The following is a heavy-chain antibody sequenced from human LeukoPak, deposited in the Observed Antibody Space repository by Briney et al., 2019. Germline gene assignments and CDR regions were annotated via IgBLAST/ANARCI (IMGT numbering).Heavy chain of an antibody. V-gene: IGHV3-30*18. CDR1: GFIFSDYG. J-gene: IGHJ6*04. Sequence: GGSLRLSCVASGFIFSDYGIQWVRQAPGKGLEWVAVIAYDGNNTYYGDSVRGRFTISRDNSKKMVYLEMNSLRVEDTAVYYCAKTGMLRRVGYLDVWGKGTAVTVSS. D-gene: IGHD1-1*01. CDR2: IAYDGNNT. CDR3: AKTGMLRRVGYLDV.